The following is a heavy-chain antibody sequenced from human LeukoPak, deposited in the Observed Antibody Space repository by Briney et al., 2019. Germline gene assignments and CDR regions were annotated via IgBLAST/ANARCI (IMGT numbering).Heavy chain of an antibody. D-gene: IGHD4-17*01. CDR3: AKGVVRYGDYFDAFDI. Sequence: GGSLRLSCAASGFTFSRDAMSWVRQAPGKGLEWVSAISGSGGSTYYADSVKGRFTISRDNSKNPLYLQMNSLTAEDTAVYYCAKGVVRYGDYFDAFDIWGQGTMVTVSS. J-gene: IGHJ3*02. CDR2: ISGSGGST. CDR1: GFTFSRDA. V-gene: IGHV3-23*01.